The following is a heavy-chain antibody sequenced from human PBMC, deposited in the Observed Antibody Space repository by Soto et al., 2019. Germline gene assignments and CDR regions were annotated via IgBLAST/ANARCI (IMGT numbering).Heavy chain of an antibody. Sequence: SETLSLTCTVSGDSISSKSYYWGWIRQPPGKGLEWIGSIHYSGNTYYNPSLKSRVTISVDTSKNQFSLRLSSVTAADAAAYYCARQSGGWYEARFDPWGQGAPVTVSS. CDR2: IHYSGNT. V-gene: IGHV4-39*01. CDR3: ARQSGGWYEARFDP. CDR1: GDSISSKSYY. J-gene: IGHJ5*02. D-gene: IGHD6-19*01.